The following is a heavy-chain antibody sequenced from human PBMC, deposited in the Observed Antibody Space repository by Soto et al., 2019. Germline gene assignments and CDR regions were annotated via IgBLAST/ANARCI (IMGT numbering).Heavy chain of an antibody. CDR3: ARDLEPSDFDY. J-gene: IGHJ4*02. CDR2: IKQDGSEK. Sequence: GWSLRLSCAASGFTFSSYWMSWVRQAPGKGLEWVANIKQDGSEKYYVDSVKGRFTISRDNAKNSLYLQMNSLRAEDTAVYYWARDLEPSDFDYWGQGTMVTVSS. V-gene: IGHV3-7*01. CDR1: GFTFSSYW. D-gene: IGHD1-1*01.